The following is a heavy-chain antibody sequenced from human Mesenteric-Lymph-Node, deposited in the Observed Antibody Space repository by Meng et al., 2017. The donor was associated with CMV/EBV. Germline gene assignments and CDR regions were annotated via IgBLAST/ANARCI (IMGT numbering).Heavy chain of an antibody. CDR2: ISAYNGNT. D-gene: IGHD2-2*02. CDR3: ARVFVVVPGAIGGNDAFDI. V-gene: IGHV1-18*01. Sequence: ASVKVSCKASGYTFTRYGISWVRQAPGQGLEWMGWISAYNGNTNYAQKLQGRVTMTRDTSINTAYLELTRLRSDDTAVFYCARVFVVVPGAIGGNDAFDIWGQGTMVTVSS. CDR1: GYTFTRYG. J-gene: IGHJ3*02.